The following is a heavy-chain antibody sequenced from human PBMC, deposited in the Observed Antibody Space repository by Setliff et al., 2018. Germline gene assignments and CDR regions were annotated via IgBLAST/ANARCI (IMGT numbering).Heavy chain of an antibody. J-gene: IGHJ6*02. V-gene: IGHV4-59*01. CDR3: VRDRTAYSYGLDV. D-gene: IGHD5-18*01. CDR1: GGSISPYF. Sequence: SETLSLTCTVSGGSISPYFWSWIRQPPGKGLEWIGYIYHNGNTNFNPSLKTRVTMSVDPSKNQFALNLRSVTAADTAPYYCVRDRTAYSYGLDVWAQGTTVTVSS. CDR2: IYHNGNT.